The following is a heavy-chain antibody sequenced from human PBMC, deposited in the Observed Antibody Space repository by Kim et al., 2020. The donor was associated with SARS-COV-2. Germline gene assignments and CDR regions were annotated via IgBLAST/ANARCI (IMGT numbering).Heavy chain of an antibody. CDR1: GFTFSSYS. J-gene: IGHJ4*02. V-gene: IGHV3-21*01. Sequence: GGSLRLSCAASGFTFSSYSMNWVRQAPGKGLEWVSSISSSSSYIYYADSVKGRFTISRDNAKNSLYLQMNSLRAEDTAVYYCAGRFGGLLVFDYWGQGTLVTVSS. D-gene: IGHD3-10*01. CDR2: ISSSSSYI. CDR3: AGRFGGLLVFDY.